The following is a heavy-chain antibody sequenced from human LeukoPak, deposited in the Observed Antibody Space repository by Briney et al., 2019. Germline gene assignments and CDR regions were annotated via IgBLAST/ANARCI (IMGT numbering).Heavy chain of an antibody. CDR3: AKLNYGGNSGDAFDI. Sequence: GESLRLTCAASGFTFTSYTMHWVRQAPGKGQEWVAVISYDGSNKYYADSVKGRFTISRVNSKNTLYLQMNSLRADDTAVYYCAKLNYGGNSGDAFDIWGQGTMVTVSS. CDR2: ISYDGSNK. D-gene: IGHD4-23*01. V-gene: IGHV3-30*04. CDR1: GFTFTSYT. J-gene: IGHJ3*02.